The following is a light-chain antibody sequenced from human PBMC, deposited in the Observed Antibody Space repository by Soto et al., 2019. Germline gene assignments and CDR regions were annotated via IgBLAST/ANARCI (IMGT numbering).Light chain of an antibody. V-gene: IGKV1-39*01. CDR3: QQTFSVPPT. CDR1: QIVATY. CDR2: AAS. Sequence: DIQMTQSPSSLSASVGDSVTITCRASQIVATYLNWYQQKSGRAPKLLTCAASTLQSGVPSRFSGSGSGVDFTLNVSNLQPGDFATYYCQQTFSVPPTFGGGTKVELK. J-gene: IGKJ4*01.